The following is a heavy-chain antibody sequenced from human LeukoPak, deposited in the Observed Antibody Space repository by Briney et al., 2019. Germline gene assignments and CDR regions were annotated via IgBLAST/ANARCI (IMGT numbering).Heavy chain of an antibody. J-gene: IGHJ4*02. CDR3: AKDHQYGFDY. D-gene: IGHD2-2*01. Sequence: AASVKVSCKASGYTFSNYGISWVRQAPGQGLEWMGWIGAYNGNTNYVQKFQGRVTMTTDTSASTAYMELRSLRSDDTAVYYCAKDHQYGFDYWGQGTLVTVSS. V-gene: IGHV1-18*01. CDR2: IGAYNGNT. CDR1: GYTFSNYG.